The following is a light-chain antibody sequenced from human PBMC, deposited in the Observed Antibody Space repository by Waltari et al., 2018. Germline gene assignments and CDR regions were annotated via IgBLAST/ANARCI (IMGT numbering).Light chain of an antibody. CDR3: SSYTSSRTVV. CDR1: SGDVGAYNY. V-gene: IGLV2-14*01. CDR2: EVT. J-gene: IGLJ1*01. Sequence: QSALTQPASVSGSPGQSLAISCTGTSGDVGAYNYVSWYQQYPGKAPQVLIYEVTNRPSGVSSRFSGSKSGNTASLTISGLQPDDEADYYCSSYTSSRTVVFGTGTEVTVL.